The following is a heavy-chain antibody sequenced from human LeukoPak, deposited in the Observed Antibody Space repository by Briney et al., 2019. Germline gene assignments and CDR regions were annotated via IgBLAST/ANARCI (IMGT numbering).Heavy chain of an antibody. CDR3: VREAFDYIWGTYRLFEF. CDR1: GFIFSNYK. J-gene: IGHJ4*02. V-gene: IGHV3-48*03. CDR2: INSSANTI. Sequence: GGSLRLSCGASGFIFSNYKMNWVRQAPGKGLEWISYINSSANTIYYRDSVKGRFTISRDNARNSLYLQMNSLRAEDTAVYYCVREAFDYIWGTYRLFEFWGQGTLVTVSS. D-gene: IGHD3-16*02.